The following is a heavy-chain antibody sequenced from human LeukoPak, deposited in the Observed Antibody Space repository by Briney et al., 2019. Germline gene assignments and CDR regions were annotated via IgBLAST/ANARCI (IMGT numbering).Heavy chain of an antibody. CDR2: ISSSTSHI. CDR3: ARGYGSGSYTFYYYYYYMDV. V-gene: IGHV3-21*04. Sequence: GGSLRLSCAASGFTFSSYRMNWVRQAPGKGLEWVSSISSSTSHIYYADSVKGRFTISRDNAKNSLYLQMNSLRAEDTALYYCARGYGSGSYTFYYYYYYMDVWGKGTTVTVSS. D-gene: IGHD3-10*01. CDR1: GFTFSSYR. J-gene: IGHJ6*03.